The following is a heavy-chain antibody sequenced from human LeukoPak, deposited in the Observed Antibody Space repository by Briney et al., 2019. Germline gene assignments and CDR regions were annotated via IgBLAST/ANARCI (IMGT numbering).Heavy chain of an antibody. Sequence: AGGSLRLSCAASGFTFNSYGMTWGRQAPGKGLEWVSSISGSGGSTYYADSVKGRFTISRDNSENTVYLQMNSPRAEDTAVYYCAKGMSWFDPWGQGTLVTVSS. CDR3: AKGMSWFDP. V-gene: IGHV3-23*01. CDR2: ISGSGGST. J-gene: IGHJ5*02. CDR1: GFTFNSYG.